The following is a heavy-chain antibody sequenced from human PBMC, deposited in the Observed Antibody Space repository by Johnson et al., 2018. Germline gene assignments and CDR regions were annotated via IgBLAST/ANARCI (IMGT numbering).Heavy chain of an antibody. CDR2: INWNGGST. CDR3: ARESVADETFDI. V-gene: IGHV3-20*04. J-gene: IGHJ3*02. CDR1: GFTFSSYA. Sequence: EVQLVESGGGLVQPGGPLRLSCAASGFTFSSYAMSWVRQAPGTGLEWVSGINWNGGSTGYADSVKGRFTISRDNAKNSLYLQMNSLRAEDTAVYYCARESVADETFDIWGQGTMVTVSS. D-gene: IGHD6-19*01.